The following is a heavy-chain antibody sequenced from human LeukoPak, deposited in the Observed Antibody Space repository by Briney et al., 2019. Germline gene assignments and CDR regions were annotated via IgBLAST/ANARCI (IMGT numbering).Heavy chain of an antibody. CDR2: MNPNSGNT. V-gene: IGHV1-8*01. Sequence: ASVKVSCKASGYTFTSYDINWVRQATGQGLEWMGWMNPNSGNTGYAQKFQGRVTMTRNTSISTAYMELSSLRSEDTAVYYCARSRGDIVVVVAAYDYWGQGTPVTVSS. D-gene: IGHD2-15*01. CDR1: GYTFTSYD. CDR3: ARSRGDIVVVVAAYDY. J-gene: IGHJ4*02.